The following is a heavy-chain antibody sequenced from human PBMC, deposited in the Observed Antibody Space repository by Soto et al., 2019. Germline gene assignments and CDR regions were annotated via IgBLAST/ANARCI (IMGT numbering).Heavy chain of an antibody. CDR1: GGTFSSYA. V-gene: IGHV1-69*13. CDR3: ASFIAAAGTYYYYGMDV. CDR2: IIPIFGTA. D-gene: IGHD6-13*01. J-gene: IGHJ6*02. Sequence: ASVKVSCKASGGTFSSYAISWVRQAPGQGLEWMGGIIPIFGTANYAQKFQGRVTITADESTSTAYMELSSLRSEDTAVYYCASFIAAAGTYYYYGMDVWGQGTTVTVSS.